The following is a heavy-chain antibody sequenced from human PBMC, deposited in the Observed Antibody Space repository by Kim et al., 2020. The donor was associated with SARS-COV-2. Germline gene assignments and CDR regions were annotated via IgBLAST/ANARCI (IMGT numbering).Heavy chain of an antibody. CDR2: KGKT. V-gene: IGHV1-18*01. CDR3: ARRNYYFDY. J-gene: IGHJ4*02. D-gene: IGHD1-7*01. Sequence: KGKTNYIQRLQGRVTMTTDTSTSTAYMELRSLRSDDTALYYCARRNYYFDYWGQGTLVTVSS.